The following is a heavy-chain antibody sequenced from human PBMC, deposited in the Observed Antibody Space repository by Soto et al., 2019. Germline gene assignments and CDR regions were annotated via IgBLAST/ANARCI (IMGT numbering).Heavy chain of an antibody. J-gene: IGHJ6*03. CDR3: ARLYSYYVDI. Sequence: QMHLQESGPGLVKPSGTLSLTCDVSGGSISYNWWSWVRQPPGKGLEWIGEVYQSETVKYNPSLKGLLTMSVDESKNQFSLRLTFVTAADTAVYYCARLYSYYVDIWGKGTTVIVSS. V-gene: IGHV4-4*02. CDR2: VYQSETV. CDR1: GGSISYNW.